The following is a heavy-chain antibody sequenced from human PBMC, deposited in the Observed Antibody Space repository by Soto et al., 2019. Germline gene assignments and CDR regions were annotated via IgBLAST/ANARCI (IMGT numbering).Heavy chain of an antibody. CDR2: INPSGGST. CDR3: TRGRQYYQYAMDV. Sequence: QVQVVQSGAEVKKPGASVRISCKASGYTYNDYFIHWVRQAPGQGLEWMGRINPSGGSTTKAQKFQGRITMTGDTSTSTAYMELSSLRSDDTAVYYCTRGRQYYQYAMDVWGQGTTLTVSS. CDR1: GYTYNDYF. V-gene: IGHV1-46*02. J-gene: IGHJ6*02.